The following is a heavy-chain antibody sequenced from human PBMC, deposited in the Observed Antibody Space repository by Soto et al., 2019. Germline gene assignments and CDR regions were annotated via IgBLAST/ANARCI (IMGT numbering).Heavy chain of an antibody. V-gene: IGHV1-8*01. CDR3: ARGNPFNYAGFDV. D-gene: IGHD3-16*01. Sequence: QAHLEQSGAEVKRPGASVKVSCKASGYTFSDFDNKWLRQASGQGPEWMGWMNAKSGDTFFAQRFQGKFNMTWDTSLSTAYMEVGSLTSDGTAMYYCARGNPFNYAGFDVWGQGTTVAVSS. J-gene: IGHJ6*02. CDR1: GYTFSDFD. CDR2: MNAKSGDT.